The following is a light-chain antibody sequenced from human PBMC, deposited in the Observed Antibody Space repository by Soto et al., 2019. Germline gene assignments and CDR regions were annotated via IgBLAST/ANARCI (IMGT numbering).Light chain of an antibody. CDR1: QSVSSSY. CDR2: GAS. V-gene: IGKV3-20*01. J-gene: IGKJ1*01. Sequence: EIVLTQSPGTLSLFPGERATLSCRASQSVSSSYLAWYQQKPGQAPRLLIYGASSRATGIPDRFSGSGSGTDFNLTISRLEPEDFAVYYCQQYGSSPGTFGQGTKVEIK. CDR3: QQYGSSPGT.